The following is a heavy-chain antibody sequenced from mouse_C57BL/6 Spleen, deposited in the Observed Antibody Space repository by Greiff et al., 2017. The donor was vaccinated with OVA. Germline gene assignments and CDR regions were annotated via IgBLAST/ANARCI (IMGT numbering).Heavy chain of an antibody. J-gene: IGHJ1*03. V-gene: IGHV1-80*01. D-gene: IGHD1-1*01. CDR1: GYAFSSYW. CDR3: AREGSSLWYFDV. Sequence: QVQLKESGAELVKPGASVKISCKASGYAFSSYWMNWVKQRPGKGLEWIGQIYPGDGDTNYNGKFKGKATLTADKSSSTAYMQLSSLPSEDSAVYFCAREGSSLWYFDVWGTGTTVTVSS. CDR2: IYPGDGDT.